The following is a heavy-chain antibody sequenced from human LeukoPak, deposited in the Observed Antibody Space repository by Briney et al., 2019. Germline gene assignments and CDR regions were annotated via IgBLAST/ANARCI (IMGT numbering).Heavy chain of an antibody. CDR3: ARDVREWVFDY. CDR1: GGSFSGYY. CDR2: INHSGST. Sequence: SETLSLTCAVYGGSFSGYYWSWIRQPPGKGLEWIGEINHSGSTNYNPSLKNRVNISVDPSKNQFSLKLSPVTAADKAVYYCARDVREWVFDYWGQGTLVTVSS. D-gene: IGHD3-10*02. V-gene: IGHV4-34*01. J-gene: IGHJ4*02.